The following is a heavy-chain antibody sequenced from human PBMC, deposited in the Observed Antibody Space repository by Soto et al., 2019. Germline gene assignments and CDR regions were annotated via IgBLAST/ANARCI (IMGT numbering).Heavy chain of an antibody. V-gene: IGHV3-30*18. CDR1: GFTFSRNG. D-gene: IGHD5-12*01. CDR2: ISYDGGDK. CDR3: AKGQIVATGRGHYGMDV. Sequence: QVQLVESGGGVVQPGRSVRLSCAASGFTFSRNGMHWVRQAPGKGLEWVTVISYDGGDKYYAESVKGRFTISRDNSKNTLYLQMNSLRAEDTAIYYCAKGQIVATGRGHYGMDVWGQGTTVTVSS. J-gene: IGHJ6*02.